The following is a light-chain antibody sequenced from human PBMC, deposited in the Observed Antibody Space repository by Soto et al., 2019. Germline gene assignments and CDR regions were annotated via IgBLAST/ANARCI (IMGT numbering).Light chain of an antibody. V-gene: IGKV3-11*01. CDR1: QSVSSY. Sequence: EIVLTQSPATLSLSPGERATLSCRASQSVSSYLAWYQQKPGQAPRLLIYDASNRATGIPARFSGSGSGTYFTLTISSLETEDFAVYYCQQRSNWPGTFGQGTKVEIK. CDR3: QQRSNWPGT. CDR2: DAS. J-gene: IGKJ1*01.